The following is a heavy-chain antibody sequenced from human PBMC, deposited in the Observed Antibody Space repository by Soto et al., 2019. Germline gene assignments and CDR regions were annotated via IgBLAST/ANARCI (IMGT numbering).Heavy chain of an antibody. D-gene: IGHD2-15*01. CDR1: GYTITANA. CDR2: ILHGEGDT. Sequence: ASVKVSCKASGYTITANAMHWVRQAPGQRLEWLGWILHGEGDTKYSQKYQGRVTITRDTSASTVYMELSSLRSEDTAVYYCARGYQGAFDCWGQGISVTVSS. CDR3: ARGYQGAFDC. J-gene: IGHJ3*01. V-gene: IGHV1-3*01.